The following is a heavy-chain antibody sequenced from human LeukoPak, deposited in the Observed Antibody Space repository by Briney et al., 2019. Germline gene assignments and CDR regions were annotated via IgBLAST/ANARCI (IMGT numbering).Heavy chain of an antibody. CDR3: ARGYGDYLWRWYYFDY. J-gene: IGHJ4*02. CDR1: GGSISSYY. CDR2: IYYSGST. D-gene: IGHD4-17*01. Sequence: SETLSFTCTVSGGSISSYYWSWIRQPPGKGLEWIGYIYYSGSTNYNPSLKSRVTISVDTSKNQFSLKLSSVTAADTAVYYCARGYGDYLWRWYYFDYWGQGTLVTVSS. V-gene: IGHV4-59*01.